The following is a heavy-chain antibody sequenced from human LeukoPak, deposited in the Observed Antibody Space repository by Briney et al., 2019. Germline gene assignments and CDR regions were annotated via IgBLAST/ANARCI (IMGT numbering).Heavy chain of an antibody. D-gene: IGHD3-10*01. CDR1: GYTFTSYD. Sequence: ASVKVSCKASGYTFTSYDINWVRQATGQGLEWMGWMNPNSGNTGYAQKFQGRVTMTRNTSISTAYMELSSLRSEDTAVYYCARSSRRSMGWFGGLFRGEAFDIWGQGTMVTVSS. CDR2: MNPNSGNT. V-gene: IGHV1-8*01. J-gene: IGHJ3*02. CDR3: ARSSRRSMGWFGGLFRGEAFDI.